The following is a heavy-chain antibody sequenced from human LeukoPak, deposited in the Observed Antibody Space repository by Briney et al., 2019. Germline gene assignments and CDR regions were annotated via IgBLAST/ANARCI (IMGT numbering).Heavy chain of an antibody. D-gene: IGHD2-2*01. Sequence: ASVKVSCKASGYTFTSYGISWVRQAPGQGLEWMGWISAYNGNTNYAQKLQGRVTMTTDTSTSTAYMELRSLRSDDTAVYYCARGIVVVPAAHNWFDPWGQGTLVTVSS. CDR3: ARGIVVVPAAHNWFDP. J-gene: IGHJ5*02. CDR2: ISAYNGNT. V-gene: IGHV1-18*01. CDR1: GYTFTSYG.